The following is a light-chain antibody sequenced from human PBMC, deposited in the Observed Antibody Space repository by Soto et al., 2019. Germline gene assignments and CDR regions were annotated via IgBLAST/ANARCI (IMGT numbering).Light chain of an antibody. CDR3: QQYNSYSGT. Sequence: DIQMTQFPSTLSASVGDRVTITCRASQTISSWLAWYQRKPGKAPKLLIYDASRLKSEVPSRFSGSGSGTEFTLTISSLQPDDFATYYCQQYNSYSGTFGQGTKVDIK. CDR1: QTISSW. J-gene: IGKJ1*01. V-gene: IGKV1-5*01. CDR2: DAS.